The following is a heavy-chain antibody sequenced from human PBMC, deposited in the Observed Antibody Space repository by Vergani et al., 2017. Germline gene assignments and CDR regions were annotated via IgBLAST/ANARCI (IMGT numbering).Heavy chain of an antibody. D-gene: IGHD3-16*01. CDR3: VKDAGGCGNFFVS. Sequence: EVQLLESGGSLKQPGGSVRLFCAASGFTFSTYAMHWVRQAPGKGLEWVSALTGGGGSTYYADSFKGRFIISRDNSRDTLYLQMNSLRPEDTATYYCVKDAGGCGNFFVSWGQEALVAVSS. V-gene: IGHV3-23*01. J-gene: IGHJ4*02. CDR2: LTGGGGST. CDR1: GFTFSTYA.